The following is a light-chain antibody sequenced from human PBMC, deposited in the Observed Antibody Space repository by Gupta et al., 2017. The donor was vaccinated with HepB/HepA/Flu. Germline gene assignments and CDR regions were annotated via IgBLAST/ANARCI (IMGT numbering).Light chain of an antibody. CDR1: QSARSY. CDR3: QQRSNWPWT. Sequence: EIVLTQSPATLSLSPGERATLSCRASQSARSYLAWYRQTPGQGPRLLIYDVSNRATGIPARFSGSGSGTDFTLTITNLEPEDSAVYYCQQRSNWPWTFGQGTKVEIK. V-gene: IGKV3-11*01. CDR2: DVS. J-gene: IGKJ1*01.